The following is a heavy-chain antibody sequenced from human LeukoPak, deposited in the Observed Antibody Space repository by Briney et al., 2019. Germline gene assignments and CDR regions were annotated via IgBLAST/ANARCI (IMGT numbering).Heavy chain of an antibody. D-gene: IGHD3-10*01. CDR3: ARKFLGSRGYYFDY. V-gene: IGHV3-30*02. CDR2: MRYDGTNK. Sequence: GGSLRLSCTASGFTFSSYGMHWVRQAPGKGLEWVAFMRYDGTNKYYADSVKGRFTISRDNSKNTLYLQMNSLRAEDTAVYYCARKFLGSRGYYFDYWGQGTLVTVSS. J-gene: IGHJ4*02. CDR1: GFTFSSYG.